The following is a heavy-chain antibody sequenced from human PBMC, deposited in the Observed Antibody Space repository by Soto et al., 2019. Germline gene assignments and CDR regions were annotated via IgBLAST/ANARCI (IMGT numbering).Heavy chain of an antibody. Sequence: SVKVSCKTSGGTFRNYVLSWVRQASGQGLEWMGGIIPIFRTTNHAQKFQGRVTISADESTSTAYMELSSLRSEDTAVYYCARGSRDCSGCSFFPLPTFEYFQHWG. J-gene: IGHJ1*01. CDR3: ARGSRDCSGCSFFPLPTFEYFQH. CDR2: IIPIFRTT. CDR1: GGTFRNYV. V-gene: IGHV1-69*13. D-gene: IGHD2-15*01.